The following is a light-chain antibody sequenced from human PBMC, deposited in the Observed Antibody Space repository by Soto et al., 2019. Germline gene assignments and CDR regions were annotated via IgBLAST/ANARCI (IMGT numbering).Light chain of an antibody. Sequence: ETVLTQSPATLSLSPGERATLSCRASQSISSFLAWYQQKPGQAPRLLIYDASKRATGIPARFSGSGSGTDFTLTISSLEPEDFAVYYCQQRSDWWTFGQGTKVEIK. CDR3: QQRSDWWT. CDR2: DAS. CDR1: QSISSF. J-gene: IGKJ1*01. V-gene: IGKV3-11*01.